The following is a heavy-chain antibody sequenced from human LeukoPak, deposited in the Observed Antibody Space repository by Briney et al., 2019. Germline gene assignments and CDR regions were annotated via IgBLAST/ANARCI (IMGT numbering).Heavy chain of an antibody. CDR2: INPNSGGT. J-gene: IGHJ5*02. V-gene: IGHV1-2*02. Sequence: ASVKVSCKASGYTFTGYYMHWVRQAPGQGLEWMGWINPNSGGTNYAQKFQGRVTMTRDTSISTAYMELSRLRSDDTAVYYCARDNADYSHWFDPWGQGTLVTVSS. CDR1: GYTFTGYY. D-gene: IGHD4-17*01. CDR3: ARDNADYSHWFDP.